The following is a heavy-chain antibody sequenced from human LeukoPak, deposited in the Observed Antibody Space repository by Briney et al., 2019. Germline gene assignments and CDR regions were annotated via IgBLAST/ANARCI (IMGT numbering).Heavy chain of an antibody. CDR1: GFTFSSYA. Sequence: GGSLRLSCAASGFTFSSYAMHWVRQAPGKGLEWVAVISYDGSNKYYADSVKGRFTISRDNSKNTLYLQMNSLRAEDTAVYYCARDLRTGIVGATTEIFDYWGQGTLVTVSS. V-gene: IGHV3-30-3*01. CDR2: ISYDGSNK. J-gene: IGHJ4*02. CDR3: ARDLRTGIVGATTEIFDY. D-gene: IGHD1-26*01.